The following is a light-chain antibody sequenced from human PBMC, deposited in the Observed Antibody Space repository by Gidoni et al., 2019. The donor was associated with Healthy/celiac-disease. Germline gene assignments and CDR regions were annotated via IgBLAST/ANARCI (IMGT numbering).Light chain of an antibody. Sequence: QSALTQPASVSGSPGQSITISCTGTSSDVGGYNYVSWYQQHPGKAPKLMIYEVSNRPSGVSNRFSGSKSGNTASLTISELQAEDEADYYCSSYTSSSTFGVFGGGTKLTVL. CDR1: SSDVGGYNY. CDR2: EVS. V-gene: IGLV2-14*01. J-gene: IGLJ3*02. CDR3: SSYTSSSTFGV.